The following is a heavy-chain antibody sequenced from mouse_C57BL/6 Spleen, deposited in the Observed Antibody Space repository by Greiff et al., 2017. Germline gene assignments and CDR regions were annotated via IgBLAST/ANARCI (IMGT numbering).Heavy chain of an antibody. CDR3: AREGYDGSWFAY. Sequence: DVQLVESGGGLVKPGGSLKLSCAASGFTFSSYAMPWVRQTPEKRLEWVATISDGGSYTYYPDNVKGRFTIFRDNAKNSLDLQMSHLKSEDTAVYYCAREGYDGSWFAYWGQGTLVTVSA. D-gene: IGHD2-2*01. V-gene: IGHV5-4*01. CDR2: ISDGGSYT. CDR1: GFTFSSYA. J-gene: IGHJ3*01.